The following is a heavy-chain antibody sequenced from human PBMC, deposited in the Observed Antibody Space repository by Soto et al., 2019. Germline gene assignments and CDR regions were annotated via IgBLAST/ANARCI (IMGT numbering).Heavy chain of an antibody. V-gene: IGHV3-7*01. D-gene: IGHD3-3*01. CDR1: GFTFSSYW. J-gene: IGHJ4*02. CDR3: ARDSRPFYYDFWSGYYLYFDY. Sequence: GGSLRLSCAASGFTFSSYWMSWVRQAPGKGLEWVANIKQDGSEKSYVDSVKGRFTISRDNAKNSLYLQMNSLRAEDTAVYYCARDSRPFYYDFWSGYYLYFDYWGQGTLVTVSS. CDR2: IKQDGSEK.